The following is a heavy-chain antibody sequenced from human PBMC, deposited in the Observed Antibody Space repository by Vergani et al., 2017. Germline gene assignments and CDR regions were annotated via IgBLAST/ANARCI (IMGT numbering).Heavy chain of an antibody. V-gene: IGHV1-46*03. Sequence: QVQLVQSGAEVKKPGASVKVSCKASGYTFTSYYMHWVRQAPGQGLEWMGIINPSGGSTSYAQKFQGRVTMTRDTSTSTVYMELSSLRSEDTAVYYCARASSIITMIVVVPLFYGMDVWGQGTMVTVSS. CDR3: ARASSIITMIVVVPLFYGMDV. CDR2: INPSGGST. CDR1: GYTFTSYY. D-gene: IGHD3-22*01. J-gene: IGHJ6*02.